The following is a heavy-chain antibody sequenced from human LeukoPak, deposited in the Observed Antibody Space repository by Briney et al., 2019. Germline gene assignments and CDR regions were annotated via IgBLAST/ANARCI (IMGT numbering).Heavy chain of an antibody. CDR3: ASSWGSAIDF. CDR1: GGSISSSSYY. D-gene: IGHD3-16*01. CDR2: INQDGSEI. J-gene: IGHJ4*02. V-gene: IGHV3-7*01. Sequence: ETLSLTCTVSGGSISSSSYYWGWIRQPPGKGLEWVANINQDGSEIYYVDSVKGRFTVSTDNAKNSLYLQMTSLRAEDTAVYYCASSWGSAIDFWGQGTLVTVSS.